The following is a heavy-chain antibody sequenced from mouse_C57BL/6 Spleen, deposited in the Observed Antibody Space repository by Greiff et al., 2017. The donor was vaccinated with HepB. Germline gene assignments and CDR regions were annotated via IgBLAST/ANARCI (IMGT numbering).Heavy chain of an antibody. CDR3: ARGNSKSPWFAY. CDR1: GYTFTSYW. D-gene: IGHD2-5*01. V-gene: IGHV1-55*01. J-gene: IGHJ3*01. CDR2: IYPGSGST. Sequence: VQLQQPGAELVKPGASVKMSCKASGYTFTSYWITWVKQRPGQGLEWIGDIYPGSGSTNYNEKFKSKATLTVDTSSSTAYMQLSSLTSEDSAVYYCARGNSKSPWFAYWGQGTLVTVSA.